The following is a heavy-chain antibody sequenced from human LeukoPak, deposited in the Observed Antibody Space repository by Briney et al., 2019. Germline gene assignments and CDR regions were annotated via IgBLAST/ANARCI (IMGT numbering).Heavy chain of an antibody. V-gene: IGHV3-49*04. D-gene: IGHD1-26*01. CDR2: IRSKAYGGTT. Sequence: PGRSLRLSCTASGFTFGDYAMSWVRQAPGKGLEWVGFIRSKAYGGTTEYAAPVKGRFTISRDDSKSIAYLQMNSLKTEDTAVYYCTRDLLVGATTTAFDIWGQGTMVTVSS. CDR1: GFTFGDYA. J-gene: IGHJ3*02. CDR3: TRDLLVGATTTAFDI.